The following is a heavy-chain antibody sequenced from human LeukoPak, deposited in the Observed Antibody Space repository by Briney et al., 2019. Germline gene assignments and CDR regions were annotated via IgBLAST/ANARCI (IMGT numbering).Heavy chain of an antibody. CDR2: ISSDNGYT. Sequence: ASVRVSCKASRYTFAIYGISWVRQAPGQGLEWMGWISSDNGYTNYAQKFQGRVTMTTDTSTNTAYMELRSLRSDDTAVYYCARAGSGRYYYYIDVWGKGTTVTFSS. J-gene: IGHJ6*03. CDR3: ARAGSGRYYYYIDV. D-gene: IGHD3-10*01. V-gene: IGHV1-18*04. CDR1: RYTFAIYG.